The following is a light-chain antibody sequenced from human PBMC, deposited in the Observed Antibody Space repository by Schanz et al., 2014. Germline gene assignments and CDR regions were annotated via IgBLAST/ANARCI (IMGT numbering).Light chain of an antibody. J-gene: IGLJ3*02. V-gene: IGLV1-40*01. CDR1: SSNIGAAYH. Sequence: QSVLTQPPSVSGDPGQRVTISCTGSSSNIGAAYHVHWYQQLPGTAPRLLIYGNTNRPSGVPDRFSGSKFGTSASLAISGLQSEDEADYYCAAWDDSLNGPVFGGGTKLTVL. CDR3: AAWDDSLNGPV. CDR2: GNT.